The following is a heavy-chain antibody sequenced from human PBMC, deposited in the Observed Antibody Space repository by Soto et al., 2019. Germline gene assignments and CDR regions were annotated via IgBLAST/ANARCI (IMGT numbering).Heavy chain of an antibody. CDR3: ASGDSGYASFDY. D-gene: IGHD5-12*01. J-gene: IGHJ4*02. Sequence: QVQLVQSGSEVKKPGASVKVSCKASGYTFTNYAIHWVRQAPGQRLAWMGWINAGNGNTRYSQKFQGRVTITRDTSASTAYMELSSLRSEDTAVYYCASGDSGYASFDYWGQGTLVTVSS. V-gene: IGHV1-3*01. CDR1: GYTFTNYA. CDR2: INAGNGNT.